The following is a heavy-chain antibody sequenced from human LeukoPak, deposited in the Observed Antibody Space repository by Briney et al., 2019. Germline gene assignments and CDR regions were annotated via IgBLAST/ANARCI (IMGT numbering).Heavy chain of an antibody. J-gene: IGHJ4*02. CDR2: INHSGST. Sequence: SETLSLTCAVYGGSFNGYYWTWIRQPPGKGLEWIGEINHSGSTDYNPSLKSRVTISVDTSKNQFSLKLNSVAAADTAVYYCARGQLRLSNWGQGTLVTVSS. V-gene: IGHV4-34*01. CDR3: ARGQLRLSN. CDR1: GGSFNGYY. D-gene: IGHD6-25*01.